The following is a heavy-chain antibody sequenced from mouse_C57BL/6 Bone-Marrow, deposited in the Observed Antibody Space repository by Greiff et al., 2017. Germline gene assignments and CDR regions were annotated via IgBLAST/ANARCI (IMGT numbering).Heavy chain of an antibody. CDR1: GYTFTSYW. V-gene: IGHV1-5*01. CDR3: TRSFDGYYTWFAY. CDR2: IYPGNSDT. D-gene: IGHD2-3*01. Sequence: VQLKESGTVLARPGASVKMSCKTSGYTFTSYWMHWVKQRPGQGLEWIGAIYPGNSDTSSNQKFKGKAKLTAVTSASTAHMELSSLTNDDSAVYYWTRSFDGYYTWFAYWGQGTLVTVSA. J-gene: IGHJ3*01.